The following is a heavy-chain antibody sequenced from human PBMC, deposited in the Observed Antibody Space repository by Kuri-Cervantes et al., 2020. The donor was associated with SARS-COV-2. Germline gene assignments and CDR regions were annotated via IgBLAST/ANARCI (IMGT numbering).Heavy chain of an antibody. CDR1: GFPFSSCA. Sequence: GESLKISCAAFGFPFSSCAMHWVRLAPGKGLELLAFISYDGSNEYYADSVRGRFTISRDNSNYTLYLQVNSLRAEDTALYYCAKDRVGVLDSWGQGTQVTVSS. V-gene: IGHV3-30*01. J-gene: IGHJ5*01. D-gene: IGHD2-21*01. CDR2: ISYDGSNE. CDR3: AKDRVGVLDS.